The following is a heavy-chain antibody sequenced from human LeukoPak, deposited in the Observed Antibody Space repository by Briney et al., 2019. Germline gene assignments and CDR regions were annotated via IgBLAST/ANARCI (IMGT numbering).Heavy chain of an antibody. V-gene: IGHV3-23*01. CDR2: ISGSGRST. Sequence: PGGSLRLSCAASGFTFGTYAMRWVRQAPGKGLEWVSSISGSGRSTQYADSVKGRFSISRDNSRKRLYLQMNSLRAEDTAVYYCAKGSIVGAFDHWGQGTLVTVSS. D-gene: IGHD1-26*01. CDR1: GFTFGTYA. CDR3: AKGSIVGAFDH. J-gene: IGHJ4*02.